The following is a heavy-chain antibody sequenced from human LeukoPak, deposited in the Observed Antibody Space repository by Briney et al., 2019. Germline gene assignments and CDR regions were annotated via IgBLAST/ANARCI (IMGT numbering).Heavy chain of an antibody. Sequence: ASVKVSCKASGYTFTGYYMHWVRQAPGQGLEWMGRINPNSGGTNYAQKFQGRVTMTRDTSISTAYMELSRLRSDDTAVYYCARGGVITMVRGVMNVWGKGTTITVSS. J-gene: IGHJ6*04. CDR2: INPNSGGT. V-gene: IGHV1-2*06. CDR3: ARGGVITMVRGVMNV. CDR1: GYTFTGYY. D-gene: IGHD3-10*01.